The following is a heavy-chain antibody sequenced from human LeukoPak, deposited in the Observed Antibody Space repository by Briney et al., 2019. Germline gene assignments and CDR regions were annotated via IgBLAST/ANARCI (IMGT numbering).Heavy chain of an antibody. V-gene: IGHV1-2*02. CDR3: ARGYYYDSSGYSPFGY. CDR1: GYTFTGYY. D-gene: IGHD3-22*01. Sequence: ASVKVSGKASGYTFTGYYMHWVRQAPGQGLEWMGWINPNSGGTNYAQKFQGRVTMTRDTSISTAYMELSRLRSDDTAVYYCARGYYYDSSGYSPFGYWGQGTLVTVSS. CDR2: INPNSGGT. J-gene: IGHJ4*02.